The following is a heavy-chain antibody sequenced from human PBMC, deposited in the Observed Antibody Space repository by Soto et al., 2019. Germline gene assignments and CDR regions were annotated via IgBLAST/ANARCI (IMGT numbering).Heavy chain of an antibody. CDR1: GGSFSGYY. D-gene: IGHD3-22*01. J-gene: IGHJ5*02. Sequence: SETLSLTCAVYGGSFSGYYWSWIRQPPGKGLEWIGEINHSGSTNHNPSLKSRVTISVDTSKNQFSLKLSSVTAADTAVYYCARGARGYYDSSGYYNWFDPWGQGTLVTVSS. V-gene: IGHV4-34*01. CDR2: INHSGST. CDR3: ARGARGYYDSSGYYNWFDP.